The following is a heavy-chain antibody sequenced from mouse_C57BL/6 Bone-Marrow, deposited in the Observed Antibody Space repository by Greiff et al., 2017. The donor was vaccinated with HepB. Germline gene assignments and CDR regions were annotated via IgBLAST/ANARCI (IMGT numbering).Heavy chain of an antibody. V-gene: IGHV5-6*02. D-gene: IGHD1-1*01. CDR1: GFTFSSYG. CDR3: ACRLLLYFDY. CDR2: ISSGGSYT. Sequence: EVKLKESGGDLVKPGGSLKLSCAASGFTFSSYGMSWVRQTPDKRLEWVATISSGGSYTYYPDSVKGRFTISRDNAKNTLYLQMSSLKSEDTAMYYCACRLLLYFDYWGQGTTLTVSS. J-gene: IGHJ2*01.